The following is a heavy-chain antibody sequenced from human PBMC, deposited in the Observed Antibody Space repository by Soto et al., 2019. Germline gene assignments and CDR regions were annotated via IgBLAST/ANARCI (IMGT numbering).Heavy chain of an antibody. CDR1: GFISSSYW. V-gene: IGHV3-74*01. Sequence: EVQLVESGGNVLQPGGSLRLSCAASGFISSSYWMHWVRQAPGKGLVWVSRINRDGSRTDYADSVKGRFAVSRDNAKNTVLLQMNSLRADDTAVYYGARGVNGYYYVDYWGQGTLVTVSS. CDR2: INRDGSRT. J-gene: IGHJ4*02. CDR3: ARGVNGYYYVDY. D-gene: IGHD2-8*01.